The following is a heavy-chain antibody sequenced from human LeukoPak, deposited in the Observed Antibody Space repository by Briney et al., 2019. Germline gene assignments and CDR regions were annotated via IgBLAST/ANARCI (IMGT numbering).Heavy chain of an antibody. D-gene: IGHD3-10*01. J-gene: IGHJ4*02. CDR1: GFTFGLYS. CDR2: ISNSGGST. V-gene: IGHV3-21*01. CDR3: ARGSYITMVRGDFDY. Sequence: GGSLRLSCAASGFTFGLYSMTWVRQAPGKGLEWVSAISNSGGSTHYADSVKGRFTISRDNAKNSLYLQMNSLRAEDTAVYYCARGSYITMVRGDFDYWGQGTLVTVSS.